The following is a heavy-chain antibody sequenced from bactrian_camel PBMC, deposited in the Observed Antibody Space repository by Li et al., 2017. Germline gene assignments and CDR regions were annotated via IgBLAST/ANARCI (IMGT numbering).Heavy chain of an antibody. D-gene: IGHD5*01. Sequence: HVQLVESGGGSVQTGGSLRLSCAASGFTYDSYAMGWFRQALGKEREGVAVIGVDGGSSYADAVKGRFTISKDNAKNTLYLQMNSLKPEDTAMYYCAAGSGPSTIGRWCSNNYWGQGTQVTVS. J-gene: IGHJ4*01. CDR3: AAGSGPSTIGRWCSNNY. CDR1: GFTYDSYA. CDR2: IGVDGGS. V-gene: IGHV3S55*01.